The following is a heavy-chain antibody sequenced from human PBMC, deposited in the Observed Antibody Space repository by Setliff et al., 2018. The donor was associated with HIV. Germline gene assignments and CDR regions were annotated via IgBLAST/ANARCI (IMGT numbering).Heavy chain of an antibody. J-gene: IGHJ5*02. Sequence: ASVKVSCKTSGYFFSEFYIHWVQQAPGKGLEWMGRVNPEDGETIYAEKFQGRVTITADTSTDTAYMELSSLRFDDTAVYYCARSGGGWHNWFDPWGQGTPVTVS. D-gene: IGHD3-16*01. V-gene: IGHV1-69-2*01. CDR1: GYFFSEFY. CDR3: ARSGGGWHNWFDP. CDR2: VNPEDGET.